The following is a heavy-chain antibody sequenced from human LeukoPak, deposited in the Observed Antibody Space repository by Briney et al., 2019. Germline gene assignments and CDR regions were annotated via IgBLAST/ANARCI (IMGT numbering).Heavy chain of an antibody. D-gene: IGHD3-22*01. CDR2: ISPSGGST. CDR1: GYTFTSYY. Sequence: ASVKVSCKASGYTFTSYYMHWVRQAPGQGLEWMGIISPSGGSTSYAQKFQGRVTMTRDTSTSTVYMELSSLRSEDTAVYYCARDSLTYYYDSSGYYTFDYWGQGTLVTVSS. CDR3: ARDSLTYYYDSSGYYTFDY. V-gene: IGHV1-46*01. J-gene: IGHJ4*02.